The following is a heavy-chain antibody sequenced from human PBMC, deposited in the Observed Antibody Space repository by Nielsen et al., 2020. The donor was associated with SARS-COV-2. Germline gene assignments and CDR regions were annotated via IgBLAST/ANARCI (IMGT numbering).Heavy chain of an antibody. CDR3: AREFALRDTAYFDY. V-gene: IGHV3-48*01. J-gene: IGHJ4*02. CDR1: GFTFSSYS. D-gene: IGHD5-18*01. Sequence: GESLKISCAASGFTFSSYSMNWVRQAPGKGLEWVSYISTGSNIIYYADSVKGRFTISRDNAKKSLSLQMNSLRPEDTAVYYCAREFALRDTAYFDYWGQGTLVTVSS. CDR2: ISTGSNII.